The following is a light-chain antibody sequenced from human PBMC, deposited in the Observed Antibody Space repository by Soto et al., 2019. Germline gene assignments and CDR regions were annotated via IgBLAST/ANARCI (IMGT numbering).Light chain of an antibody. V-gene: IGKV3-11*01. Sequence: EIVLTQSPATLSLSPGERATLSCRASQSVSSYLAWYQQKPGQAPRLLIYDASNMATGIPARFSGSGSGTDFTITISSLETEDFAGYYYPQRSNWPLTFGGGTKVEIK. CDR2: DAS. CDR1: QSVSSY. J-gene: IGKJ4*01. CDR3: PQRSNWPLT.